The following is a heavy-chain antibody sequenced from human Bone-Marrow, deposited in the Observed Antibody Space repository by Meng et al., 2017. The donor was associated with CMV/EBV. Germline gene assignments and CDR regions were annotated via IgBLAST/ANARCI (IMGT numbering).Heavy chain of an antibody. J-gene: IGHJ4*02. D-gene: IGHD1-26*01. CDR1: GGSVRSGFYS. Sequence: QPQLQESGSGLVKPSATLSLTCTVSGGSVRSGFYSWAWIRQPPGKGLEWIGYISHSGSTYFNPSLKSRVTISVDRSKNHFSLGLSSVSAADTAVFYCARVGVGAQFDYWGQGALVTVSS. V-gene: IGHV4-30-2*01. CDR2: ISHSGST. CDR3: ARVGVGAQFDY.